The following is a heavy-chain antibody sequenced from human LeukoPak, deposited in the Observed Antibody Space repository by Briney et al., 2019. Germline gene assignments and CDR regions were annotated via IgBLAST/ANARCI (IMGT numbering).Heavy chain of an antibody. CDR1: GFTFSSYA. Sequence: GGSLRLSCAASGFTFSSYAMHWVRQAPGKGLEWAAVISYDGSNKYYADSVKGRITISRDNSKNTLYLQMNSLRAEDTAVSYCARAGPGSGSLWQYYYMDVWGKGTTVTVSS. D-gene: IGHD3-10*01. V-gene: IGHV3-30*01. CDR2: ISYDGSNK. J-gene: IGHJ6*03. CDR3: ARAGPGSGSLWQYYYMDV.